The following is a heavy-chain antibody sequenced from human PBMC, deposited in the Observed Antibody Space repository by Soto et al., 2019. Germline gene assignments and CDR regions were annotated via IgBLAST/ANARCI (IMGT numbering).Heavy chain of an antibody. CDR2: IYSGGET. CDR1: GFSVSDSY. CDR3: ARDSISYGPGVNDY. D-gene: IGHD4-17*01. J-gene: IGHJ4*02. Sequence: GGSLRLSCAASGFSVSDSYLSWVRQAPGKGLEWVSIIYSGGETYYADSLKGRFTISRDSSNNMLYLQMNNLRAEDTAVYYCARDSISYGPGVNDYWGQGTLVTVSS. V-gene: IGHV3-53*01.